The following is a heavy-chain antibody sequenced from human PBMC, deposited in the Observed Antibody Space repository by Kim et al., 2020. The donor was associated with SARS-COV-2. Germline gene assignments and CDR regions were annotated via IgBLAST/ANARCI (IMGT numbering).Heavy chain of an antibody. CDR3: ARGSRLRTFGYGMDV. J-gene: IGHJ6*02. V-gene: IGHV1-46*01. Sequence: QKFQGRVTMTRDTSTSTVYMELSSLRSEDTAVYYCARGSRLRTFGYGMDVWGQGTTVTVSS. D-gene: IGHD3-10*01.